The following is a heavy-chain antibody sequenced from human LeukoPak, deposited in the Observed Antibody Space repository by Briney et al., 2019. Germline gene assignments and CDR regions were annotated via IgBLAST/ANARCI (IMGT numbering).Heavy chain of an antibody. V-gene: IGHV1-8*01. Sequence: ASVKVSCKASGYTFTSYDINWVRQATGQGLEWMGWMNPNSGNTGYAQKFQGRVTMTRNTSISTAYMELSSLRSEDTAVYYCARGRLYYYDSSGYLRDAFDIWGQGTMVTVSS. J-gene: IGHJ3*02. CDR2: MNPNSGNT. CDR3: ARGRLYYYDSSGYLRDAFDI. D-gene: IGHD3-22*01. CDR1: GYTFTSYD.